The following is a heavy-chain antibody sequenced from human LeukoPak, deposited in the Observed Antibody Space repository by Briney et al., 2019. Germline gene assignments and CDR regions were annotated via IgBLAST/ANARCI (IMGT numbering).Heavy chain of an antibody. CDR1: GFTFSSYG. V-gene: IGHV3-30*18. CDR2: ISYDGSNK. CDR3: AKDRVSSGWLRLFDC. Sequence: GALRLSCAASGFTFSSYGMHWVRQAPGKGLEWVAVISYDGSNKYYADSVKGRFTISRDNSKNTLYLQMNSLRAEDTAVYYCAKDRVSSGWLRLFDCWGQGTLVTVSS. D-gene: IGHD6-19*01. J-gene: IGHJ4*02.